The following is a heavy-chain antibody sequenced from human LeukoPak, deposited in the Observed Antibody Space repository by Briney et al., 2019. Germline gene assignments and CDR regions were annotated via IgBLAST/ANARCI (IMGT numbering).Heavy chain of an antibody. V-gene: IGHV4-39*01. D-gene: IGHD3-9*01. CDR1: GASTRSSTYY. Sequence: SETLSLTCSVSGASTRSSTYYWGWIRQPPGKGLEWIGSIYSTGSAYYNPSLVSRVTMSVDTSKNQFSLKARSVTATDKGIYYCARQYGSANDWYHFDYWGQEILVTVSS. CDR2: IYSTGSA. CDR3: ARQYGSANDWYHFDY. J-gene: IGHJ4*02.